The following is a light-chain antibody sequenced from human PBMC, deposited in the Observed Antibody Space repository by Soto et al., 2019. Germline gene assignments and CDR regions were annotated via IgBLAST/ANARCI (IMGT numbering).Light chain of an antibody. CDR1: QSLTSDY. Sequence: EIVLTQSPGTLSLSPGERATLSCRASQSLTSDYLAWYQQKPGQTPRLLIHGASSRATGIPDRFSGSGSGTDFTPTISRLEPEDSAVYYCQQSGRPFGQGTKVEIK. J-gene: IGKJ1*01. CDR2: GAS. V-gene: IGKV3-20*01. CDR3: QQSGRP.